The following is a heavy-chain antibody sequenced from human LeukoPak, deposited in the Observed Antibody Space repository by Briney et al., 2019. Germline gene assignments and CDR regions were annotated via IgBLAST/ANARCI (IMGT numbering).Heavy chain of an antibody. CDR1: GFTFSSHW. V-gene: IGHV3-7*03. CDR2: IKQDGSDK. CDR3: ARKTVVGSYFDY. Sequence: GGSLRLSCAASGFTFSSHWMSWVRQAPGKGLEWVANIKQDGSDKYYVDSVKGRFTISRDNAKNSLYLQINILRAEDTAVYYCARKTVVGSYFDYWGQGTPVTVSS. J-gene: IGHJ4*02. D-gene: IGHD4-23*01.